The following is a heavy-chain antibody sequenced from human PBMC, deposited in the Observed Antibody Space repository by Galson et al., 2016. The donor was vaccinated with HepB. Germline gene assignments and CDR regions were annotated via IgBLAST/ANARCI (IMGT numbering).Heavy chain of an antibody. CDR2: IYYRGNT. CDR3: ARDSTEMSAYNTNFGH. Sequence: SETLSLTCTVSGFSISSNYYWGWIRQPPGKGLEWIGSIYYRGNTFYNPSLRSRVTISINTSNNQFSLKLSSVTAADTAVYYCARDSTEMSAYNTNFGHWGQGTLVTVSS. CDR1: GFSISSNYY. D-gene: IGHD3-3*01. V-gene: IGHV4-38-2*02. J-gene: IGHJ4*02.